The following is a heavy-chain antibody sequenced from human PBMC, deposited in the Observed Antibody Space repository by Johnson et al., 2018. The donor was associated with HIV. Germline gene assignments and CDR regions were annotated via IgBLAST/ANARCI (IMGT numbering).Heavy chain of an antibody. CDR2: IGTAGDT. J-gene: IGHJ3*02. Sequence: VQLVESGGGVVQPGRSLRLSCAASGFTFSSYAMHWVRQSPGRGLEWVSVIGTAGDTYYPGSVKGRFTISRDNAKNSLYLQMNSLRAEDTALYYCAKDRGWTDFGAFDIWGQGTMVTVSS. V-gene: IGHV3-13*01. CDR3: AKDRGWTDFGAFDI. CDR1: GFTFSSYA. D-gene: IGHD6-19*01.